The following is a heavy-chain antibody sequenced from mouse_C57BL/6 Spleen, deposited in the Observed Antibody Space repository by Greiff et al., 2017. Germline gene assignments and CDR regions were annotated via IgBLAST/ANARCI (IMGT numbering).Heavy chain of an antibody. CDR2: ICTGGGT. CDR3: ARSSYGNYGGYFDV. J-gene: IGHJ1*03. CDR1: GFPLTSYA. D-gene: IGHD2-1*01. V-gene: IGHV2-9-1*01. Sequence: VQLQQPGPGLVAPSQCLSITCTVSGFPLTSYAISWVRQPPGKGLEWLGVICTGGGTTDTLALKSRLSICKDNSKSQVFLKMNSLQTDDTARYYCARSSYGNYGGYFDVWGTETTVTGSS.